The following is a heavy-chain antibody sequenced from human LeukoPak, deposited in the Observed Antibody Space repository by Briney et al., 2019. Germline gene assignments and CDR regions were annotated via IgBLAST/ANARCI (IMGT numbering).Heavy chain of an antibody. J-gene: IGHJ4*02. CDR1: GGSISSGSYY. D-gene: IGHD2-15*01. CDR3: ARGGAATFDY. CDR2: IYTSGST. Sequence: SETLSLTCTVSGGSISSGSYYWSWIRQPAGKGPEWIGRIYTSGSTNYNPSLKSRVTISVDTSKNQFSLELSSVTAADTAVYYCARGGAATFDYWGQGTLVTVSS. V-gene: IGHV4-61*02.